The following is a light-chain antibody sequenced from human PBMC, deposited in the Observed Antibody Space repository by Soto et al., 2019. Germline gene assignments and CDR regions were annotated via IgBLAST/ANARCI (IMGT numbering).Light chain of an antibody. CDR3: QTWGTGIQV. CDR2: LYSAGRH. J-gene: IGLJ3*02. Sequence: QLVLTQSPSASASLGASVKLTCTLSSGHSSYAIAWHQQQPEKGPRYLMKLYSAGRHIKGDGIPDRFSGSSSGAERYLTISSLQSEDEADYYCQTWGTGIQVFGGGTKLTVL. CDR1: SGHSSYA. V-gene: IGLV4-69*02.